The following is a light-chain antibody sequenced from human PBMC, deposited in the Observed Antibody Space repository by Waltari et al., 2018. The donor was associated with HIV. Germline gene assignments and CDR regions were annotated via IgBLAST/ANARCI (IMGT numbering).Light chain of an antibody. V-gene: IGLV1-44*01. Sequence: QSVLTQPPSASGTPGQGVTISCSGSSSNIGSTSVSWYQQFPGTAPKLLIYMNHERPSGVPDRFSGSKSGTAGFLAISGLQTEDEADYYCATWDDSLNGWVFGGGTDLTVL. J-gene: IGLJ3*02. CDR2: MNH. CDR1: SSNIGSTS. CDR3: ATWDDSLNGWV.